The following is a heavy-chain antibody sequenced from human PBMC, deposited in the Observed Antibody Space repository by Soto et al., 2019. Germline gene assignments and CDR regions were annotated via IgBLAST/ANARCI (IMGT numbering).Heavy chain of an antibody. CDR2: ISGSGGST. CDR3: AKVVESGWKFDY. J-gene: IGHJ4*02. D-gene: IGHD6-19*01. CDR1: GFTFSSYA. Sequence: GGSLRLSCAASGFTFSSYAMSWVRQAPGKGLEWVSAISGSGGSTYYADSVKGRFTISRDNSKNTLYLQMNSLRADDTAVYYCAKVVESGWKFDYWGQGTLVTVSS. V-gene: IGHV3-23*01.